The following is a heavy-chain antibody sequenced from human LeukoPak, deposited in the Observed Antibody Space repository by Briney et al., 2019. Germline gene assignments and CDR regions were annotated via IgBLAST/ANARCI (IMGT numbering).Heavy chain of an antibody. CDR3: ARPAEGATSQFDY. J-gene: IGHJ4*02. Sequence: GESLKISCKGSGYSINNYWIGWVRQMPGKGLEWMGIIYPADSDIRYSPSFQGQVTISADKSISTAYLQWSSLKASDTAMYYCARPAEGATSQFDYWGQGTLVTVSS. CDR1: GYSINNYW. V-gene: IGHV5-51*01. CDR2: IYPADSDI. D-gene: IGHD5-24*01.